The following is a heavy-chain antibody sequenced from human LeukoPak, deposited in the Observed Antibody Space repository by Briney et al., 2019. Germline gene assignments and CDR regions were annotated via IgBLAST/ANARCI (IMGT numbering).Heavy chain of an antibody. CDR3: ARDRTRAPSAYTADYYYYYYYMDV. CDR2: MYTSGST. V-gene: IGHV4-4*07. D-gene: IGHD3-16*01. J-gene: IGHJ6*03. Sequence: SETLSLTCTVSGDSISSFYWSWIRQPAGKGLEWIGRMYTSGSTNYNPSLKSRVTMSLDTSENQFSLKLSSVTAADTAVYYCARDRTRAPSAYTADYYYYYYYMDVWGKGTTVTVSS. CDR1: GDSISSFY.